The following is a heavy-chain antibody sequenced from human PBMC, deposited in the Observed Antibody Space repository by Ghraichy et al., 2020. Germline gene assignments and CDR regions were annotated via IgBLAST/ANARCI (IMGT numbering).Heavy chain of an antibody. CDR1: GYSISSGYY. V-gene: IGHV4-38-2*02. J-gene: IGHJ3*02. D-gene: IGHD3-22*01. CDR3: ARDSSYDSSGYFDAFDI. CDR2: IYHSGST. Sequence: SETLSLTCAVSGYSISSGYYWGWIRQPPGKGLEWIGSIYHSGSTYYNPSLKSRVTISVDTSKNQFSLKLSSVTAADTAVYYCARDSSYDSSGYFDAFDIWGQGTKVTVSS.